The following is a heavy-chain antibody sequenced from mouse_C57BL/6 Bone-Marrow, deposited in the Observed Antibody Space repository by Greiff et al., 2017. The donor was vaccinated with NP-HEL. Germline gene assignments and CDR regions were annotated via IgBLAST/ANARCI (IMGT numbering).Heavy chain of an antibody. V-gene: IGHV14-4*01. D-gene: IGHD1-1*01. Sequence: EVKLQQSGAELVRPGASVKLSCTASGFNIKDDYMHWVKQRPEQGLEWIGWIDPENGDTEYASKFQGKATITADTSSNTAYLQLSSLTSEDTAVYYCTTANYYGSSYGYFDVWGTGTTVTVSS. CDR1: GFNIKDDY. J-gene: IGHJ1*03. CDR2: IDPENGDT. CDR3: TTANYYGSSYGYFDV.